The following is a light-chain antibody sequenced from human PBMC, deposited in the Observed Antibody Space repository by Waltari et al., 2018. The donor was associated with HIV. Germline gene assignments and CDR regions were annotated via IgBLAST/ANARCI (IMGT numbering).Light chain of an antibody. CDR3: QVWDSGSEPPVL. Sequence: SYVLTQPPSVSVAPGQTARITCGGNNIRTKSVHWYQQTPGQAPVLVVFDDVDRPSGIPERFSGSNSGNMATLTISRVEAGDEADYYCQVWDSGSEPPVLFGGGTKLTVL. CDR1: NIRTKS. V-gene: IGLV3-21*02. CDR2: DDV. J-gene: IGLJ3*02.